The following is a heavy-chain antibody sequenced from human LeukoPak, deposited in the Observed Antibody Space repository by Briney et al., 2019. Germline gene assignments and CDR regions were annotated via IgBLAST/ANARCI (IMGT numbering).Heavy chain of an antibody. CDR1: GFTFSSYG. CDR3: AEDRPRYFDWLLEDYYYYYGMDV. Sequence: GGSLRLSCAASGFTFSSYGMHWVRQAPGKGLEWVAVISYDGSNKYYADSVKGRFTISRDNSKNTLYLQMNSLRAEDTAVYYCAEDRPRYFDWLLEDYYYYYGMDVWGQGTTVTVSS. D-gene: IGHD3-9*01. V-gene: IGHV3-30*18. J-gene: IGHJ6*02. CDR2: ISYDGSNK.